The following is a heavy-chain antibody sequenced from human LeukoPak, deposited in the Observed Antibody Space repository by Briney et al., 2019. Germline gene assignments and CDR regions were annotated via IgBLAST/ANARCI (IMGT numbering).Heavy chain of an antibody. J-gene: IGHJ4*02. CDR2: IYHSGST. CDR1: GGSISSYY. V-gene: IGHV4-59*12. D-gene: IGHD7-27*01. Sequence: SSETLSLTCTVSGGSISSYYWSWIRQPPGKGLEWIGYIYHSGSTYYNPSLKSRVTISVDRSKNQFSLKLSSVTAADTAVYYCAREQGTDWGPFDYWGQGTLVTVSS. CDR3: AREQGTDWGPFDY.